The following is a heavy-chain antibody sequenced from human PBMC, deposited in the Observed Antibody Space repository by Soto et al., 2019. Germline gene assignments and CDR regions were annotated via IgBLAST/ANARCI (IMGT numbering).Heavy chain of an antibody. V-gene: IGHV6-1*01. CDR2: TYYRSKWYN. CDR1: GDSVSSNSAA. D-gene: IGHD6-13*01. J-gene: IGHJ6*02. Sequence: QSQTLSLTCAISGDSVSSNSAAWNWIRQSPSRGLEWLGRTYYRSKWYNDYAVSVKSRITINPDTSKNQFSLQLNSVTPEDTAVYYCASTSSWFYYYYYGMDVWGQGTTVTVSS. CDR3: ASTSSWFYYYYYGMDV.